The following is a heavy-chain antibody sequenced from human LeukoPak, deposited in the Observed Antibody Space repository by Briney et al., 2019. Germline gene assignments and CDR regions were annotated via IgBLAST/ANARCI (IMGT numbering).Heavy chain of an antibody. V-gene: IGHV4-39*01. CDR2: VYYTGTT. CDR1: GGSISSRNYY. J-gene: IGHJ4*02. D-gene: IGHD6-19*01. CDR3: ARHVSVAVTNFFDY. Sequence: SETLSLTCTVSGGSISSRNYYWGWIRQPPGKGLEWIGGVYYTGTTYSNPSLKSRVTISVDTSKNQFSLRLSSVTAAEAAVYYCARHVSVAVTNFFDYWGQGTLVTVSS.